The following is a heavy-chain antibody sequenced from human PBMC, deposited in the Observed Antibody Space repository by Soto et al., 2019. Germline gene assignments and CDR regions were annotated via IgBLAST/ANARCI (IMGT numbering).Heavy chain of an antibody. D-gene: IGHD1-26*01. Sequence: ASVKVSCKTSGYAFPHYVINWVRQAPRHGLEWMGFSTHTGNTNYAQNFQGRVVLTTDTSTSTAYMEVTSLRSDDTAVYYCARSGEHPLDYWGQGTPVTVSS. J-gene: IGHJ4*02. V-gene: IGHV1-18*01. CDR2: STHTGNT. CDR3: ARSGEHPLDY. CDR1: GYAFPHYV.